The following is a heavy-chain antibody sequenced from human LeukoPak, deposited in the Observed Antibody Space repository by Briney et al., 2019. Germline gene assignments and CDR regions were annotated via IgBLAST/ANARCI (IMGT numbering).Heavy chain of an antibody. CDR1: GFTFDDSV. V-gene: IGHV3-9*01. D-gene: IGHD6-19*01. CDR3: ARDGGSGLDY. J-gene: IGHJ4*02. CDR2: INWNSGNI. Sequence: PGGSLRLSCAGAGFTFDDSVMHWVRQAPGKGLEWVSTINWNSGNIGYADSVKGRFTISRDNAKNSQYLQMNSLTADDTAVYYCARDGGSGLDYWGQGTLVTVSS.